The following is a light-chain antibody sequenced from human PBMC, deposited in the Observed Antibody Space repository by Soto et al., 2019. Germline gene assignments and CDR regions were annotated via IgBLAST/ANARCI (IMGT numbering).Light chain of an antibody. CDR3: QQYHYWPYT. CDR1: QSVSSL. J-gene: IGKJ2*01. Sequence: EIVLTQSPGTLSVSPGERVTLSCRASQSVSSLLAWYQQKPGQAPRLLIYSTSTRATGIPARFSGSGSGTEFTLTISSLQSEDFAIYYCQQYHYWPYTFGQGTNLEIK. V-gene: IGKV3-15*01. CDR2: STS.